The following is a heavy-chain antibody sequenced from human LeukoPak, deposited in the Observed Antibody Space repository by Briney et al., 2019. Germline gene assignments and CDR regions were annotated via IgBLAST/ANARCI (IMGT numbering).Heavy chain of an antibody. CDR3: ARGWELLPISYYYYGMDV. D-gene: IGHD1-26*01. CDR2: INPNSGGT. J-gene: IGHJ6*02. V-gene: IGHV1-2*06. CDR1: GYTFTGYY. Sequence: ASVNVSCKASGYTFTGYYMHWVRQAPGQGLEWMGRINPNSGGTNYAQKFQGRVTMTRDTSISTAYMELSRLRSDDTAVYYCARGWELLPISYYYYGMDVWGQGTTVTVSS.